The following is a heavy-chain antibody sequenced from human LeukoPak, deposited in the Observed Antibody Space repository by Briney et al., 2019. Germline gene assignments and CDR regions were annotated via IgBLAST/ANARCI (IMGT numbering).Heavy chain of an antibody. CDR1: GGSISSYY. V-gene: IGHV4-59*01. CDR3: ARVRRSAVAGLWLDY. Sequence: KPSETLSLTCTVSGGSISSYYWSWIQQPPGKGLEWIGYIYYSGSTNYSPSLKSRVTISVDTSKNQFSLKLSSVTAADTAVYYCARVRRSAVAGLWLDYWGQGTLSPSPQ. CDR2: IYYSGST. D-gene: IGHD6-19*01. J-gene: IGHJ4*02.